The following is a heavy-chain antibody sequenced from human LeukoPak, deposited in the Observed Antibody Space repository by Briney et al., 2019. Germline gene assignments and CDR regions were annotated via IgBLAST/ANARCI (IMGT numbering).Heavy chain of an antibody. CDR1: GYTLTELS. CDR3: ATRHGHYGSGSYYGY. CDR2: FDPEDGET. V-gene: IGHV1-24*01. D-gene: IGHD3-10*01. Sequence: ASVKVFCMVSGYTLTELSMHWVRQAPGKGLEWMGGFDPEDGETIYAQKFQGRVTMTEDTSTDTAYMELSSLRSEDTAVYYCATRHGHYGSGSYYGYWGQGTLVTVSS. J-gene: IGHJ4*02.